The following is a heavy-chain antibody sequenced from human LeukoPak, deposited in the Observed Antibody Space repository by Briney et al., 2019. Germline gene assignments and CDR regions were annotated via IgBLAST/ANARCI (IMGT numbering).Heavy chain of an antibody. CDR3: ATSMGGGNVDY. D-gene: IGHD3-16*01. J-gene: IGHJ4*02. CDR1: GFTFGSYT. Sequence: PGGSLRLSCAASGFTFGSYTMSWVRQAPGKGLEWVSGITATGSNADSVKGRFTISRDSSKNTLYLQLNSLGVDDTAVYYCATSMGGGNVDYWGQGTLVTVSS. CDR2: ITATGS. V-gene: IGHV3-23*01.